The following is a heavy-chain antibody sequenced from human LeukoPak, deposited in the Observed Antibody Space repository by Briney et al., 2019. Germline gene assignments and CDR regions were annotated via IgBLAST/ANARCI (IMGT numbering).Heavy chain of an antibody. Sequence: PGGTLRLSCAASGFTFSSYGMSWIRQPPGKGLEWIGTIHYRGNTYYNPSLKSRVAISVDTSKNQFSLKLTSVTAADTAMYYCARLVGSSWYHEVLFGRDYWGQGTLVTVSS. CDR2: IHYRGNT. CDR1: GFTFSSYG. CDR3: ARLVGSSWYHEVLFGRDY. D-gene: IGHD6-13*01. V-gene: IGHV4-39*01. J-gene: IGHJ4*02.